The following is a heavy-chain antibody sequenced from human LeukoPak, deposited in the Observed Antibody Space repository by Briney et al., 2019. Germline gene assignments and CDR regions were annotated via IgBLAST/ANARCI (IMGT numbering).Heavy chain of an antibody. CDR2: IYYSGST. Sequence: SETLSLTCTVSGGSISSSSYYWGWVRQPPGKGLEWIGSIYYSGSTYYNPSLKSRVTISVDTSKNQFSLKLSSVTAADTAVYYCARGSAFGGYYSDWGQGTLVTVSS. CDR3: ARGSAFGGYYSD. V-gene: IGHV4-39*01. J-gene: IGHJ4*02. CDR1: GGSISSSSYY. D-gene: IGHD3-22*01.